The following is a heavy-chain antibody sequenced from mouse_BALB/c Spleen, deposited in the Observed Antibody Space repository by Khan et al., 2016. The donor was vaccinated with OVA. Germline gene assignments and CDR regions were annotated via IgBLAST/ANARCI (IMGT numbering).Heavy chain of an antibody. CDR2: INPSSGYT. V-gene: IGHV1-7*01. Sequence: QVQLQQSGAELAKPGASVKMSCKASGYTFSTYWIHWVKQRPGQGLEWIGYINPSSGYTYYNQRFNDKDTLTADKSSSTAYMQLSSLTSEDSAVYYCARDRIDYWRQGTTLTVSS. J-gene: IGHJ2*01. CDR1: GYTFSTYW. CDR3: ARDRIDY.